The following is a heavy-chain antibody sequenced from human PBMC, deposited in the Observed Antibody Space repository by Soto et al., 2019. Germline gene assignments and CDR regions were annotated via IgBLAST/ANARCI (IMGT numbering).Heavy chain of an antibody. CDR3: TGITWFRGMDV. D-gene: IGHD3-10*01. Sequence: SQTLSLTCVISGDSVSSNSAGWNWIRQSPSRGLEWLGRTYYKSKWSNDYALSVKSRTTINPDTSKNQSSLHLYSVTPEDTAVYYCTGITWFRGMDVWGQGTPVTVSS. V-gene: IGHV6-1*01. J-gene: IGHJ6*02. CDR1: GDSVSSNSAG. CDR2: TYYKSKWSN.